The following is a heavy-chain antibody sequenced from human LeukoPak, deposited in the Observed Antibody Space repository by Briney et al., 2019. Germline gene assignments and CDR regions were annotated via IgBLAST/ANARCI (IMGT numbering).Heavy chain of an antibody. V-gene: IGHV4-59*01. D-gene: IGHD3-22*01. CDR1: GGSISSYY. J-gene: IGHJ4*02. CDR3: ARESSGYDSSGYYFYYFDY. CDR2: IYYSGST. Sequence: SETLSLTCTVSGGSISSYYWSWIRQPPGKGLEWIGYIYYSGSTNYNPSLKSRVTISVDTSKNQFSLKLSSVTAADTAVYYCARESSGYDSSGYYFYYFDYWGQGTLVTVSS.